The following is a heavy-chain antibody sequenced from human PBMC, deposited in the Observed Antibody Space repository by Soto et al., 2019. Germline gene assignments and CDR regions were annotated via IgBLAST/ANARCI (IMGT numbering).Heavy chain of an antibody. CDR2: ISSSGSTI. V-gene: IGHV3-48*03. J-gene: IGHJ6*02. D-gene: IGHD6-13*01. CDR1: GFTFSSYE. Sequence: PGGSLRLSCAASGFTFSSYEMNWVRQAPGKGLEWVSYISSSGSTIYYADSVKGRFTISRDNAKNSLYLQMNSLRAEDTAVYYCASPPQWKQLVRYGMDVWGQGTTVTVSS. CDR3: ASPPQWKQLVRYGMDV.